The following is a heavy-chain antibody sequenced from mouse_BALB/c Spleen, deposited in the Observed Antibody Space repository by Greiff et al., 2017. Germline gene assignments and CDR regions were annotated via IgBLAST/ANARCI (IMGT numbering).Heavy chain of an antibody. CDR2: IDPANGNT. J-gene: IGHJ2*01. Sequence: VQLQQSGAELVKPGASVKLSCTASGFNIKDTYMHWVKQRPEQGLEWIGRIDPANGNTKYDPKFQGKATITADTSSNTAYLQLSSLTSEDTAVYYCARKYGNYYYFDCWGQGTTLTVSS. CDR1: GFNIKDTY. D-gene: IGHD2-10*02. CDR3: ARKYGNYYYFDC. V-gene: IGHV14-3*02.